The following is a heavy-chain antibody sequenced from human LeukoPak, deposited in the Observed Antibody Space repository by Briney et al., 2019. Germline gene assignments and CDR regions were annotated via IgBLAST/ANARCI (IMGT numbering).Heavy chain of an antibody. CDR1: GYTFTSYG. Sequence: ASVKVSCKASGYTFTSYGISWERQAPGQGLEWMGWISAYNGNTNYAQKLQGRVTMTTDTSTSTAYMKLRSLRSDDTAVYYCARARGGDYPSGYYYYGMDVWGQGTTVTVSS. CDR2: ISAYNGNT. J-gene: IGHJ6*02. CDR3: ARARGGDYPSGYYYYGMDV. V-gene: IGHV1-18*01. D-gene: IGHD4-17*01.